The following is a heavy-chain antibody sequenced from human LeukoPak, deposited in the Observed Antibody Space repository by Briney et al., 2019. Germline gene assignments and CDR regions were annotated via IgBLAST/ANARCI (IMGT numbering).Heavy chain of an antibody. CDR1: GGSMSGYF. Sequence: SETLSLTCTVSGGSMSGYFWSWIRQPPGKGLEWIGYIYYSGSTNYNPSLKSRVTISVDTSKNQFSLKLSSVTAADTAVYYCARSITSGWYGDFQHWGQGTLVTVPS. V-gene: IGHV4-59*01. D-gene: IGHD6-13*01. CDR2: IYYSGST. J-gene: IGHJ1*01. CDR3: ARSITSGWYGDFQH.